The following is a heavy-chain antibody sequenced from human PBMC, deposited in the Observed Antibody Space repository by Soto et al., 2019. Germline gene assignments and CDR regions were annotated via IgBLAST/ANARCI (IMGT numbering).Heavy chain of an antibody. J-gene: IGHJ6*02. CDR1: GFTFSSYG. Sequence: GGSLRLSCAASGFTFSSYGMHWVRQAPGKGLEWVAVIWYDGSNKYYADSVKGRFTISRDNSKNTLYLQMNSLRAEDTAVYYCARARVWFGEFDYYYYGMDVWGQGTTVTVSS. V-gene: IGHV3-33*01. CDR3: ARARVWFGEFDYYYYGMDV. CDR2: IWYDGSNK. D-gene: IGHD3-10*01.